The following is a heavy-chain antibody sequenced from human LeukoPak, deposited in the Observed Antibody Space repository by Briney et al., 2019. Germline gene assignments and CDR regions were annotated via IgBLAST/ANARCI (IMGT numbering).Heavy chain of an antibody. CDR2: IWYDGSNK. CDR1: GFTFSSYG. V-gene: IGHV3-33*01. CDR3: ATDYGSGSTKGVDAFDI. D-gene: IGHD3-10*01. J-gene: IGHJ3*02. Sequence: GSLRLSCAASGFTFSSYGMHWVRQAPGKGLEWVAVIWYDGSNKYYADSVKGRFAISRDNSKNTLYLQMNSLRAEDTAVYYCATDYGSGSTKGVDAFDIWGQGTMVTVSS.